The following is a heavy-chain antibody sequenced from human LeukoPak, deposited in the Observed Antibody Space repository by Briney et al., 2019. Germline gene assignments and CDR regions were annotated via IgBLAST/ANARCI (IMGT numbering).Heavy chain of an antibody. V-gene: IGHV4-59*12. CDR1: GGSISNYY. D-gene: IGHD3-16*01. CDR2: IYYSGNT. J-gene: IGHJ4*02. Sequence: SETLSLTCTASGGSISNYYWNWIRQPPGKGLEWIGYIYYSGNTNYNPSLKSRVTISVDTPRNQVSLKVTSLTAADTAVYYCARGLNILDYWGQGTLVTVSS. CDR3: ARGLNILDY.